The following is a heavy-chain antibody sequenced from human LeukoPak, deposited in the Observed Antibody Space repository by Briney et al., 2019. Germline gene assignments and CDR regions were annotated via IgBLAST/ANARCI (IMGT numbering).Heavy chain of an antibody. D-gene: IGHD2-2*01. V-gene: IGHV3-21*01. CDR3: ARGIPAPYTDWLDP. J-gene: IGHJ5*02. CDR1: GFTFSNYS. Sequence: PGGSLRLSCVGSGFTFSNYSMNWVRQAPGKGLEWVSTIGGRSTYMYYSDAVKGRFTISRDNAKNSLYLQMNSLRTEDTAVYYCARGIPAPYTDWLDPWGQGSLVTVSS. CDR2: IGGRSTYM.